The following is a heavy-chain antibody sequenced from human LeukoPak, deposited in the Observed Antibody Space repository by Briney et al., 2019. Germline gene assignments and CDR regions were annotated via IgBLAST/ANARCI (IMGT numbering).Heavy chain of an antibody. CDR2: ISGGGGGT. CDR3: ARNLRLHTPRAFDI. J-gene: IGHJ3*02. Sequence: GGSLRLSCAASGFTFSTYAMNWVRQAPGKGLEWVSSISGGGGGTYYADSVKGRFTISRDNSENTLHLQMNSLRAEDTAVYYCARNLRLHTPRAFDIWGQGTMVTVSA. D-gene: IGHD4-11*01. V-gene: IGHV3-23*01. CDR1: GFTFSTYA.